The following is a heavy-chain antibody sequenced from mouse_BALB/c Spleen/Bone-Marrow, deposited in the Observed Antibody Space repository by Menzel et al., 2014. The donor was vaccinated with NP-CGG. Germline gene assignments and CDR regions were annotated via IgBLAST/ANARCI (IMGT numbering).Heavy chain of an antibody. D-gene: IGHD2-3*01. CDR3: AREGWLLRFDY. J-gene: IGHJ2*01. V-gene: IGHV1-14*01. CDR2: INPYNDGT. Sequence: EVKVVESGPELVKPGASVKMSCKASGYTFTAYVMHWVKQKPGQGLEWIGYINPYNDGTNYIEKFKGKATLTSDIPSSTAYMELSSLTSEDSAVYYRAREGWLLRFDYWGQGTTLTVSS. CDR1: GYTFTAYV.